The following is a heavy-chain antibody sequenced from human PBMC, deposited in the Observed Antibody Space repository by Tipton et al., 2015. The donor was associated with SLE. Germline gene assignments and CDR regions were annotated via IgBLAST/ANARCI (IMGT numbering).Heavy chain of an antibody. J-gene: IGHJ4*02. Sequence: GSLRLSCAASGFTVSSNYMSWVRQAPGKGLEWVSYISSSGSTIYYADSVKGRFTISRDNAKNSLYLQMNGLRPEDTAVYYCAKECWLVQFGTCIDDWGQGTLVTVSS. V-gene: IGHV3-11*04. D-gene: IGHD6-19*01. CDR2: ISSSGSTI. CDR3: AKECWLVQFGTCIDD. CDR1: GFTVSSNY.